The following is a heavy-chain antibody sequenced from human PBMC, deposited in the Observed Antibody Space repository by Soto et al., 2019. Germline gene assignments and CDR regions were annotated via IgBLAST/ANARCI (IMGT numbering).Heavy chain of an antibody. Sequence: ETLSLSGTVARPSIVSSRHSWVWIRQPPGKGLEWIGSIYYSGSTYYNPSLKSRVTISVDTSKNQFSLKLSSVTAADTAVYYCARLRYYGNIPFDYWGQGTLVS. J-gene: IGHJ4*02. CDR1: RPSIVSSRHS. D-gene: IGHD4-4*01. CDR2: IYYSGST. V-gene: IGHV4-39*01. CDR3: ARLRYYGNIPFDY.